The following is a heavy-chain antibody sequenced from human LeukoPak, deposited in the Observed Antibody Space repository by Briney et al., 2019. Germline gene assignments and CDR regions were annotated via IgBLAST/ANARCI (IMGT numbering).Heavy chain of an antibody. CDR2: IYYSGCT. V-gene: IGHV4-59*01. J-gene: IGHJ6*03. Sequence: SETLSLTCTVSGGSISSYYWSWIRQPPGKGLEWIGYIYYSGCTNYNPSLKSRVTISVDTSKNQFSLKLSSVTAADTAVYYCARGYSYGYVDYYYYYMDVWGKGTTVTISS. D-gene: IGHD5-18*01. CDR1: GGSISSYY. CDR3: ARGYSYGYVDYYYYYMDV.